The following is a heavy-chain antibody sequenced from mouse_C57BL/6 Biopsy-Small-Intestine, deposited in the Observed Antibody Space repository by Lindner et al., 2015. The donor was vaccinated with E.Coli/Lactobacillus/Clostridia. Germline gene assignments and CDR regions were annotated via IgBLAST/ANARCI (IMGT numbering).Heavy chain of an antibody. CDR3: ANRGRDYYAVDY. D-gene: IGHD3-3*01. CDR1: GFTFSDYG. J-gene: IGHJ4*01. CDR2: ISSGSSAI. Sequence: VQLQESGGGLVKPGGSLKLSCAASGFTFSDYGMHWVRQAPEKGLEWVAYISSGSSAIYYADTVKGRFTISRDNAKNTLFLQMTSLRSEDTAMYYCANRGRDYYAVDYWGQGTSVTVSS. V-gene: IGHV5-17*01.